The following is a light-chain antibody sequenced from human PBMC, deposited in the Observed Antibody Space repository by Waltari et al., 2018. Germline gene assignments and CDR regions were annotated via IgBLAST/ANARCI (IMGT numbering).Light chain of an antibody. J-gene: IGLJ2*01. CDR1: SGDVGSYNL. CDR2: EVS. V-gene: IGLV2-23*02. CDR3: CSFAGSYTFVV. Sequence: QSALTQPASVSGSPGQSMTISCTGTSGDVGSYNLVSWYQQYPGKVPKLLIYEVSKRPSGVFNRFSGSKSGNTASLTFSGLQADDEADYYCCSFAGSYTFVVFGGGTKVTVL.